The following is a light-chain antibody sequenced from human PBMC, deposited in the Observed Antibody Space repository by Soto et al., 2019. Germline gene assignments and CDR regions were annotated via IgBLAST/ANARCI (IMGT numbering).Light chain of an antibody. J-gene: IGKJ4*02. V-gene: IGKV1-39*01. CDR2: GAS. Sequence: DIQMTQSPSSLSASVGDRITITCRAGQSISTYLNWYQHKPGKAPRLLIYGASTLQDGVPQRFTGSRSGTDFILTIDNVQHEGFATYSCQQSFSLELTFGGGTKIEIK. CDR1: QSISTY. CDR3: QQSFSLELT.